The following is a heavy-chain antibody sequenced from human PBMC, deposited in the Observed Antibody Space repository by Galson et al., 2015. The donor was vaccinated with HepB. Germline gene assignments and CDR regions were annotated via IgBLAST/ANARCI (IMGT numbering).Heavy chain of an antibody. Sequence: SVKVSCKASGGTFSSYAISWVRQAPGQGLEWMGRIIPILGIANYAQKFQGRVTITADKSTSTAYMELSSLRSEDTAVCYCARMEVCGGDCYVDYWGQGTLVTVSS. CDR3: ARMEVCGGDCYVDY. D-gene: IGHD2-21*02. CDR1: GGTFSSYA. V-gene: IGHV1-69*04. CDR2: IIPILGIA. J-gene: IGHJ4*02.